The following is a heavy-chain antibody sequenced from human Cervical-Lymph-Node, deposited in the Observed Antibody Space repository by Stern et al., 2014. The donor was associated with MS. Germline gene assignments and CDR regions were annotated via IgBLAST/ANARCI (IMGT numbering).Heavy chain of an antibody. CDR2: IYWDDDK. D-gene: IGHD6-6*01. Sequence: QITLKESGPTLVKPTQTLTLTCTFSGFSLSTSGVGVGWIRQPPGKALEWLGLIYWDDDKRYSPSLKSRLTITKDTSKNQVVLTMTNMDPVDTATYYCAHDGLAARLGTFDYWGQGTLVTVSS. V-gene: IGHV2-5*02. J-gene: IGHJ4*02. CDR1: GFSLSTSGVG. CDR3: AHDGLAARLGTFDY.